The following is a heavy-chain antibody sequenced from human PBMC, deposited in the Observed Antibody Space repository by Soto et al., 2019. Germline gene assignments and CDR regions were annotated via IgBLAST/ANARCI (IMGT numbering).Heavy chain of an antibody. J-gene: IGHJ2*01. CDR1: GGSISSGGYY. D-gene: IGHD2-15*01. Sequence: PSETLSLTCTVSGGSISSGGYYWSWIRQHPGKGLEWIGYIYCSGSTYYNPSLKSRVTISVDTSKNQFSLKLSSVTAADTAVYYCARDYCSGGSCYSRYFDLWGRGTLVTVSS. CDR3: ARDYCSGGSCYSRYFDL. CDR2: IYCSGST. V-gene: IGHV4-31*03.